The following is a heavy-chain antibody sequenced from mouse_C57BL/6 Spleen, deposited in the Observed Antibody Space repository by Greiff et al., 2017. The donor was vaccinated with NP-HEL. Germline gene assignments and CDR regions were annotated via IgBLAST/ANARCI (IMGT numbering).Heavy chain of an antibody. CDR2: IDPSDSET. J-gene: IGHJ1*03. D-gene: IGHD2-12*01. Sequence: QVQLKQPGAELVRPGSSVKLSCKASGYTFTSYWMHWVKQRPIQGLEWIGNIDPSDSETHYNQKFKDKATLTVDKSSSTAYMQLSSLTSEDSAVYYCARGAYYSNWYFDVWGTGTTVTVSS. CDR3: ARGAYYSNWYFDV. CDR1: GYTFTSYW. V-gene: IGHV1-52*01.